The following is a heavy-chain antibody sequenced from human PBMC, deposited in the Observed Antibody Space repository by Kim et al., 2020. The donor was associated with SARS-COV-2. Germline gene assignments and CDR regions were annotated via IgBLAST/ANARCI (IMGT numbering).Heavy chain of an antibody. Sequence: GGSLRLSCAASGFTFRNYALHWVRQAPGKGPEWLSVISYDGTNKYYADSVRGRFTISRVNSKDTLYLHINSLRIDDTGLYYCATDLAHWLASRYFYGMAV. V-gene: IGHV3-30-3*01. CDR2: ISYDGTNK. D-gene: IGHD6-19*01. CDR3: ATDLAHWLASRYFYGMAV. J-gene: IGHJ6*01. CDR1: GFTFRNYA.